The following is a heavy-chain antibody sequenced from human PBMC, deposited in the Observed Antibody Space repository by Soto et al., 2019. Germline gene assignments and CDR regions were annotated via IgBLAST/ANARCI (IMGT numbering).Heavy chain of an antibody. V-gene: IGHV4-31*03. J-gene: IGHJ6*02. CDR3: ASGQATNYDFWSGYYWVPYYYYGMDV. D-gene: IGHD3-3*01. Sequence: PSETLSLTCTVSGGSISSGGYYWSWIRQHPGKGLEWIGYIYYSGSTYYNPSLKSRVTISVDTSKNQFSLKLSSVTAADTAVYYCASGQATNYDFWSGYYWVPYYYYGMDVWGQGTTVTV. CDR1: GGSISSGGYY. CDR2: IYYSGST.